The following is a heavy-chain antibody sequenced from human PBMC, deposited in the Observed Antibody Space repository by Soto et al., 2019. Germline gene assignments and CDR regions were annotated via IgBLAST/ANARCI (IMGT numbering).Heavy chain of an antibody. V-gene: IGHV1-2*04. CDR3: ARGGYCSSTSCSDGGLDY. CDR1: GYTFTGYY. D-gene: IGHD2-2*01. Sequence: SVKVSCKASGYTFTGYYMHWVRQAPGQGLEWMGWINPNSGGTNYAQKFQGWVTMTRDTSISTAYMELSRLRSDDTAVYYCARGGYCSSTSCSDGGLDYWGQGTLVTVSS. CDR2: INPNSGGT. J-gene: IGHJ4*02.